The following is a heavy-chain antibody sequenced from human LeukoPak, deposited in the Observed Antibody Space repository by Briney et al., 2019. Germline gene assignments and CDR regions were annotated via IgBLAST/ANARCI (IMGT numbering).Heavy chain of an antibody. V-gene: IGHV3-23*01. CDR3: AKVLTGYYYYMDV. Sequence: QPAGTLRLSCAASGFTFSSYAMSWVRQAPGKGLEWVSGIGGSGGSTFYAESVKGRFTISRDNPKNTVYLQMNSLRAEDTAVYYCAKVLTGYYYYMDVWGKGTTVTVSS. J-gene: IGHJ6*03. CDR1: GFTFSSYA. CDR2: IGGSGGST.